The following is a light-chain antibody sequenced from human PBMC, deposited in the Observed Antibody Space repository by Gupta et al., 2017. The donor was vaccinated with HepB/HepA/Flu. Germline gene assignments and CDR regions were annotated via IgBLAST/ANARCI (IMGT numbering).Light chain of an antibody. Sequence: DIQMTQSPSTLSASVGDRVPITCRASQSISSWLAWYQQKPGKAPKLLIYKASNLESGVPSRFSGSGSGTEFTLTISSLQPDDFATYYCQQYNNYSGTFGQGTKVEVK. CDR1: QSISSW. CDR3: QQYNNYSGT. V-gene: IGKV1-5*03. J-gene: IGKJ1*01. CDR2: KAS.